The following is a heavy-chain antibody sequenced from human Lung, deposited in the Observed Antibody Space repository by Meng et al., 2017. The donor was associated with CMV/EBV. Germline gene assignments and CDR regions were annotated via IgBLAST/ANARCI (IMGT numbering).Heavy chain of an antibody. CDR3: VRTKWEPSDYHGMDV. CDR2: ISGISTYI. CDR1: GFIFRDYT. V-gene: IGHV3-21*01. D-gene: IGHD1-26*01. Sequence: GGSLRLXCAASGFIFRDYTMNWVRQAPGKGLEWVSSISGISTYIYYADSVKGRFTISRDNAKNSLYLQMNNLRGEDTAIYYCVRTKWEPSDYHGMDVWGQGXAVTSP. J-gene: IGHJ6*02.